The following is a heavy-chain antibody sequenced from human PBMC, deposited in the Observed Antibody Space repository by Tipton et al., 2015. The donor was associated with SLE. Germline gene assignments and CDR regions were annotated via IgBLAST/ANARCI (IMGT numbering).Heavy chain of an antibody. CDR2: IYYSGDT. D-gene: IGHD2-15*01. J-gene: IGHJ6*02. V-gene: IGHV4-59*01. CDR3: AREGSEAFCSGGSCSYYYGLDV. Sequence: TLSLTCTVSGGSISCSYWCWIRQPPGKGLEWIGNIYYSGDTDYNPSLKTRVTQSVDMSKNQFSLSLSSVTAADTAVYYCAREGSEAFCSGGSCSYYYGLDVWGPGTTVTVS. CDR1: GGSISCSY.